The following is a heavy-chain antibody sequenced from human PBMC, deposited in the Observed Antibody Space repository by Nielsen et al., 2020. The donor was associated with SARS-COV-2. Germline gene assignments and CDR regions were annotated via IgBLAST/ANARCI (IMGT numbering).Heavy chain of an antibody. CDR2: ISSSSSYT. V-gene: IGHV3-11*05. Sequence: WIRQPPGKGLEWVSYISSSSSYTSYADSVKGRFTISRDNAKNSLYLQMNSLRAEDTAVYYCARAPGRDRYYFDYWGQGTLVTVSS. J-gene: IGHJ4*02. CDR3: ARAPGRDRYYFDY. D-gene: IGHD5-24*01.